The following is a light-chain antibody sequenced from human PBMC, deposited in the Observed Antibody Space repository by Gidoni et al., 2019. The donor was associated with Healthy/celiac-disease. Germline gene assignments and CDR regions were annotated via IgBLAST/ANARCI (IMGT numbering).Light chain of an antibody. V-gene: IGLV3-25*03. CDR3: QSTDGSRTSLV. CDR1: ALPRQY. J-gene: IGLJ3*02. CDR2: KDT. Sequence: YERTQPPSGAETPGQTARITCSGDALPRQYAYWYQQRPGQSPVLIIYKDTERPSGIPERFSGATSGTTVTLTITDVQTEDAAAYYCQSTDGSRTSLVFGGGTKLTVL.